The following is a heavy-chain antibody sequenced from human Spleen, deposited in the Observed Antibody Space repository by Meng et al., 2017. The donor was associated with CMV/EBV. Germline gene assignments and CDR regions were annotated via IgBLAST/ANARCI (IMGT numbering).Heavy chain of an antibody. CDR3: AKDGRYLGYCSSTSCFSDAFDI. J-gene: IGHJ3*02. Sequence: GESLKISCAASGFTFSSYAMHWVRQAPGKGLEWVAVISYDGSNKYYADSVKGRFTISRDNSKNTLYLQMNSLRAEDTAVYYCAKDGRYLGYCSSTSCFSDAFDIWGQGTMVTVSS. CDR2: ISYDGSNK. D-gene: IGHD2-2*01. CDR1: GFTFSSYA. V-gene: IGHV3-30*04.